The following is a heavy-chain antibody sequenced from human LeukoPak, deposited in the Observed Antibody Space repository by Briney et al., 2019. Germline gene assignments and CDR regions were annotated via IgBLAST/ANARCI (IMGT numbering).Heavy chain of an antibody. V-gene: IGHV3-7*01. J-gene: IGHJ4*02. CDR3: ARETASSYVGPTDY. CDR1: GFTFSSYW. CDR2: IKQDGSEK. D-gene: IGHD4-11*01. Sequence: GGSLRLSCAASGFTFSSYWMSWVRQAPGKGLEWVANIKQDGSEKYYVDSVKGRFTISRDNAKNSLYLQMNSLRAEDTAVYYCARETASSYVGPTDYWGQGTLVTVSS.